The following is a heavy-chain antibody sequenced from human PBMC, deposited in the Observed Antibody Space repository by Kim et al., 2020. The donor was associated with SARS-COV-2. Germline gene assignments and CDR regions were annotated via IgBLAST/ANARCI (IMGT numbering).Heavy chain of an antibody. V-gene: IGHV1-2*02. Sequence: GQTSPQSFQGRVTRTRDTSISTVYMELSSLRSYDTAVYYCARGPATGDFDYWGQGTLVTVSS. CDR2: GQ. CDR3: ARGPATGDFDY. D-gene: IGHD7-27*01. J-gene: IGHJ4*02.